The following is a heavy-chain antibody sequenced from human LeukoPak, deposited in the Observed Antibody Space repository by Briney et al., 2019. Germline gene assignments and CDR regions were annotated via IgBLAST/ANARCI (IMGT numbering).Heavy chain of an antibody. Sequence: GGSLRLLCAASGFSFYDYAMQWVRQAPRKGLEWVSLIRGYGGTTYYTDSMKGRFTISRDNSKNSLYLQMNSLRTEDTALYYCAKDWRYFGDDFDLCGRGNLVTVSS. J-gene: IGHJ2*01. CDR3: AKDWRYFGDDFDL. CDR2: IRGYGGTT. D-gene: IGHD4-17*01. V-gene: IGHV3-43*02. CDR1: GFSFYDYA.